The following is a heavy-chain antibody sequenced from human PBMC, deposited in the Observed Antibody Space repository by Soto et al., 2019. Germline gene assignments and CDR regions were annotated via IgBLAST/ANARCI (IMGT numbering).Heavy chain of an antibody. Sequence: ETLSLTCTVSGDSISSRSYYWGWVRQPPGKGLDWIGSIYYSWSTSYNPSLKSRVTISQATSKSQLYLKLTSVTAADTDLYHRARHSGPYSSSWLDPWGQGTLVTVSS. CDR2: IYYSWST. J-gene: IGHJ5*02. CDR3: ARHSGPYSSSWLDP. CDR1: GDSISSRSYY. V-gene: IGHV4-39*01. D-gene: IGHD6-13*01.